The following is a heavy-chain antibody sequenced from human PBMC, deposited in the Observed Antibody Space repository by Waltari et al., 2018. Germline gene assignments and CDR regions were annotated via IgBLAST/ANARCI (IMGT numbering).Heavy chain of an antibody. CDR1: GYIFIDHY. D-gene: IGHD2-15*01. CDR3: ARDGGFDF. J-gene: IGHJ4*02. V-gene: IGHV1-2*02. CDR2: MNPNSGGT. Sequence: QVQLVQSGTEVKKPGASVRVSCKASGYIFIDHYMHWVRQAPVQGLEWMGWMNPNSGGTNYAQKFQGRVTMTRDTSTSTAYMELSRITSDDTAIYYCARDGGFDFWGQGSLVTVSS.